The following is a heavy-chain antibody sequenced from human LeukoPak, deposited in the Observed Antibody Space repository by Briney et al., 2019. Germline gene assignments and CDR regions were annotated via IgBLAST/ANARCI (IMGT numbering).Heavy chain of an antibody. D-gene: IGHD6-13*01. CDR2: INQDGSEK. V-gene: IGHV3-7*01. J-gene: IGHJ3*02. CDR3: ARQTAAATVHAFHI. Sequence: PGGSLRLSCAASGFTFSSYWMYWVRQAPGKGLEWVANINQDGSEKYYVDSSKGRFTISRDNAKNSLYLQMNSLRAEDTALYYCARQTAAATVHAFHIWGQGTVVTVSS. CDR1: GFTFSSYW.